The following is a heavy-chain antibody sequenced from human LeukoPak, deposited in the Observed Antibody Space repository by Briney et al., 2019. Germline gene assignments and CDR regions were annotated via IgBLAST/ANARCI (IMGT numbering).Heavy chain of an antibody. CDR2: ISASSLYI. CDR1: GFSFTSYS. CDR3: ASSTRGSYSFDY. J-gene: IGHJ4*02. V-gene: IGHV3-21*01. D-gene: IGHD1-26*01. Sequence: GGSLRLSCAASGFSFTSYSMNWVRQAPGKGLEWVSSISASSLYIHYADSMKGRVTISRDNAKNSLYLQMTGLRAEDTAVYYCASSTRGSYSFDYWGQGTLVTVSS.